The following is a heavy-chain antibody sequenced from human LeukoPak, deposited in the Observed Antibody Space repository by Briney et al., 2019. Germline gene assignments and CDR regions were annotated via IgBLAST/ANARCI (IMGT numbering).Heavy chain of an antibody. CDR3: AKLAPGWYFDY. Sequence: GGSLRLSCAASGFTFSSYWMSWVRQAPGKGLEWVANIKQDGSEKYYVDSVKGRFTISRDNAKNSLYLQMNSLRAEDTAVYYCAKLAPGWYFDYWGQGTLVTVSS. V-gene: IGHV3-7*03. J-gene: IGHJ4*02. CDR1: GFTFSSYW. CDR2: IKQDGSEK. D-gene: IGHD6-19*01.